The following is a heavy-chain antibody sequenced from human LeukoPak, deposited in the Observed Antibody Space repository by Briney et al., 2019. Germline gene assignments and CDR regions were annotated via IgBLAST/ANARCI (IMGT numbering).Heavy chain of an antibody. D-gene: IGHD5-18*01. CDR3: IYGYTLDF. Sequence: GGSLRLSCAASGFTVSSTYMNWVRQPPGKGLEWVSVIYSGGSTNYADSVKGRFTISRDNSKNTLYLQMNSLRAEDTAVYYCIYGYTLDFWGQGTLVTVSS. CDR1: GFTVSSTY. V-gene: IGHV3-53*01. J-gene: IGHJ4*02. CDR2: IYSGGST.